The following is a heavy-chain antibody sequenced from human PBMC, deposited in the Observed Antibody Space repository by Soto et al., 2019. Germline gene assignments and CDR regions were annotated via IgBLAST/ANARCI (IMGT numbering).Heavy chain of an antibody. Sequence: QVQLVESGGGVVQPGRSLRLSCAASGFTFSSYAMHWVRQAPGKGLEWVAVISYDGSNKYYADSVKGRFTISRDNSKNTRDLQMNSLRAEDTAVYYCAREGNGDAFDIWGQGTMVTVSS. J-gene: IGHJ3*02. V-gene: IGHV3-30-3*01. CDR3: AREGNGDAFDI. CDR2: ISYDGSNK. CDR1: GFTFSSYA.